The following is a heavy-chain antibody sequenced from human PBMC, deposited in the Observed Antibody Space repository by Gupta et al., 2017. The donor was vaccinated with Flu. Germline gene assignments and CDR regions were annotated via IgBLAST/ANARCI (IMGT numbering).Heavy chain of an antibody. CDR2: INPNSGGT. Sequence: RQAPGQGLEWMGWINPNSGGTNYAQKFQGRVTMTRDTSISTAYMELSRLRSDDTAVYYCAREDYGGNWVFDYWGQGTLVTVSS. CDR3: AREDYGGNWVFDY. V-gene: IGHV1-2*02. J-gene: IGHJ4*02. D-gene: IGHD4-17*01.